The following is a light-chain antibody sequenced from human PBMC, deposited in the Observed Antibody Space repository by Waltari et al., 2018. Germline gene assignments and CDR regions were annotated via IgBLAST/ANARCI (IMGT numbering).Light chain of an antibody. CDR1: QSLNDW. Sequence: DIQMTQSPSPLSASVGDRVTITCRASQSLNDWLAWYQQKPGKAPNVLIYKVSNLESGVPSRFSGSGSGTEFTLTISGLQPDDFATYYCQQSYKTPLTFGGGTKIEIK. CDR3: QQSYKTPLT. CDR2: KVS. V-gene: IGKV1-5*03. J-gene: IGKJ4*01.